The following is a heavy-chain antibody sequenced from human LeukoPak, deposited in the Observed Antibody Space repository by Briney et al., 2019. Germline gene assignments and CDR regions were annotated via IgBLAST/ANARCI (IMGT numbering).Heavy chain of an antibody. V-gene: IGHV1-18*01. CDR1: GYTFTSYG. D-gene: IGHD4-11*01. J-gene: IGHJ6*02. CDR3: ARGDYSNDYYYGMDV. Sequence: ASVKVSCKASGYTFTSYGISWVRQAPGQGLEWMGWISAYNGNTNYAQKLQGRVTMTTDTSTSTAYMELRSLRSEDTAVYYCARGDYSNDYYYGMDVWGQGTTVTVSS. CDR2: ISAYNGNT.